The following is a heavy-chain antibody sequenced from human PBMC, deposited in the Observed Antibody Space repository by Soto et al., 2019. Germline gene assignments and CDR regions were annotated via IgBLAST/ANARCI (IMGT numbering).Heavy chain of an antibody. Sequence: SETLSLTCTVSGGSISSSSYYWGWIRQPPGKGLEWIGSIYYSGSTYYNPSLKSRVTISVDTSKNQFSLKLSSVTAADTAVYYCARDHIYAFDNWGQGTPVTVSS. J-gene: IGHJ4*02. CDR2: IYYSGST. D-gene: IGHD5-18*01. CDR1: GGSISSSSYY. V-gene: IGHV4-39*02. CDR3: ARDHIYAFDN.